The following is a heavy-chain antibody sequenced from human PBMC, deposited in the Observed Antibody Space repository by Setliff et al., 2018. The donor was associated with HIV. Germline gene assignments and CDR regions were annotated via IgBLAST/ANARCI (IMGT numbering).Heavy chain of an antibody. J-gene: IGHJ5*02. CDR2: LYYSGST. CDR3: ARDPGGLYCRSTTCQGGCFDP. V-gene: IGHV4-59*11. D-gene: IGHD2-2*01. Sequence: PSETLSLTFTVSGGSISSHYWSWIRQPPGKGLEWIGSLYYSGSTDYSPSLKSRVSISVDTSKNQLSLKLNSLTAADTAVYYYARDPGGLYCRSTTCQGGCFDPWGQGTLVTVSS. CDR1: GGSISSHY.